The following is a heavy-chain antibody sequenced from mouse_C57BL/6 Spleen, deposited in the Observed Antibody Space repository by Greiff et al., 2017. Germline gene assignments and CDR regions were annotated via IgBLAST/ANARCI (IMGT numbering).Heavy chain of an antibody. CDR2: IYPRDGST. CDR3: ARAVYYYGSSSYWYFDV. J-gene: IGHJ1*03. V-gene: IGHV1-85*01. Sequence: QVQLQQSGPELVKPGASVKLSCKASGYTFTSYDINWVKQRPGQGLEWIGWIYPRDGSTKYNEKFKGKATLTVDTASSTAYMELHSLTSEDSAVYFCARAVYYYGSSSYWYFDVWGTGTTVTVSS. CDR1: GYTFTSYD. D-gene: IGHD1-1*01.